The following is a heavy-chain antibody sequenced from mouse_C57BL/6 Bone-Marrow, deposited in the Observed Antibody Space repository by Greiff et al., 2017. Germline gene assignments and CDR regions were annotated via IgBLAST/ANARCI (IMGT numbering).Heavy chain of an antibody. CDR2: IDPSDSYT. CDR3: ASADYCGSVDY. D-gene: IGHD1-1*01. Sequence: VQLQQPGAELVMPGASVKLSCKASGYTFTSYWMHWVKQRPGQGLEWIGEIDPSDSYTNYNQKFKGKSTLTVDKSSSTAYMQLSSLTSEDSAVYDCASADYCGSVDYWGQGTTLTVSA. V-gene: IGHV1-69*01. J-gene: IGHJ2*01. CDR1: GYTFTSYW.